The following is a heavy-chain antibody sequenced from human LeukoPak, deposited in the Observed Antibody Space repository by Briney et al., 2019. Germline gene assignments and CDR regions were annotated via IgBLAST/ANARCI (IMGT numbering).Heavy chain of an antibody. Sequence: PGGSLRLSCAASGLSVRTYNMNWVRQAPGKGLEWISFISESGTTISYADSVKGRFTISRDNAKNSLYLQMNSLRAEDTAVYYCARDEPGIAVDVGVYWGQGTLVTVSS. CDR2: ISESGTTI. J-gene: IGHJ4*02. CDR3: ARDEPGIAVDVGVY. D-gene: IGHD6-19*01. V-gene: IGHV3-48*03. CDR1: GLSVRTYN.